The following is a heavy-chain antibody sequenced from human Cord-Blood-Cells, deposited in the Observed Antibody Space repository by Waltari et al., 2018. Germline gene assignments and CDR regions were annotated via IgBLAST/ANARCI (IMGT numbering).Heavy chain of an antibody. V-gene: IGHV1-3*01. J-gene: IGHJ1*01. CDR1: GSTFTSYA. CDR2: ITAGKGNT. Sequence: QVQLVQSGAEVKKPGASAKVSCKASGSTFTSYAMHWVRQAPGQRLEWMGWITAGKGNTKYSQKFQGRVTITRDTSASTAYMELSSLRSEDTAVYYCARDRYFQHWGQGTLVTVSS. CDR3: ARDRYFQH.